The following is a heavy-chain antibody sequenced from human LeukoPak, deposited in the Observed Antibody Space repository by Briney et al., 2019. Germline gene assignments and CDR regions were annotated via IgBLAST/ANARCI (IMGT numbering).Heavy chain of an antibody. Sequence: PSETLSLTCAVSGYSISSGYYWGWIRQPPEKGLEWIGSIYHSGSTYYNPSLKSRVTISVDTSKNQFSLKLSSVTAADTAVYYCAREPSYGSGSSYSNAFDIWGQGTMVTVSS. D-gene: IGHD3-10*01. J-gene: IGHJ3*02. CDR2: IYHSGST. CDR3: AREPSYGSGSSYSNAFDI. CDR1: GYSISSGYY. V-gene: IGHV4-38-2*02.